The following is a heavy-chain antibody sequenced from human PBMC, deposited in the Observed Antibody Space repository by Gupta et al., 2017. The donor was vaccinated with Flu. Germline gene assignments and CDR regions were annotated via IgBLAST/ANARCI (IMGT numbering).Heavy chain of an antibody. D-gene: IGHD4-4*01. Sequence: GAEVKKPGASVKVAGKASGYTFTSYGLSWVRQAPGQGLEWMGWIGGNTEIAQKFQGRVTMTRDTSTSTAYMEVRRLRYEDKAMSYGARVCADSDYEIAAFDIWGQGTLVTVAS. CDR1: GYTFTSYG. CDR3: ARVCADSDYEIAAFDI. CDR2: IGGNT. J-gene: IGHJ3*02. V-gene: IGHV1-18*01.